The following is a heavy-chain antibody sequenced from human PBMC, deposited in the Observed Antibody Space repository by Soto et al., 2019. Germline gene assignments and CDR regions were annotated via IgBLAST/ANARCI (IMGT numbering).Heavy chain of an antibody. J-gene: IGHJ6*02. Sequence: PGGSLRLSCAASGFTFSSYSMNWVRQAPGKGLEWVSYISSSSTIYYADSVKGRFTISRDNAKNSLYLQMNSLRDEDTAVYYCYYDFWSGGYYYGMDVWGQGTTVTVSS. V-gene: IGHV3-48*02. CDR2: ISSSSTI. D-gene: IGHD3-3*01. CDR3: YYDFWSGGYYYGMDV. CDR1: GFTFSSYS.